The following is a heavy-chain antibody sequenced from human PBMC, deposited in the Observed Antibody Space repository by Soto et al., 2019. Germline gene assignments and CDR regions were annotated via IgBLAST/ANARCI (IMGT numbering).Heavy chain of an antibody. Sequence: EGSLRLSCTASGFTFSNYSMNWVRQAPGKGLEWVSSISSDSSYIYYADSMKGRFTISRDNAKNSLSLQMNSLRAEDTAVYFCARDPIPVPMYYFDYWGQGSLVTVSS. J-gene: IGHJ4*02. CDR2: ISSDSSYI. V-gene: IGHV3-21*01. CDR1: GFTFSNYS. CDR3: ARDPIPVPMYYFDY. D-gene: IGHD6-19*01.